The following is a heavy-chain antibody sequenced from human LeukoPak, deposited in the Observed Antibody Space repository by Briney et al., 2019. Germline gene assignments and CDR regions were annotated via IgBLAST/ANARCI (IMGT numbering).Heavy chain of an antibody. CDR1: GGSLSGYY. D-gene: IGHD3-10*01. J-gene: IGHJ6*03. V-gene: IGHV4-34*01. CDR2: INHSGRN. Sequence: SATLSLTCAVSGGSLSGYYWSWIRQPPGKGPEWIGEINHSGRNTYNTSFKRRVTLSVDTAKNQFSLRLSSVTAADTAAYYCARLFFAFGESYYYSYYMDVWGKGTTVTISS. CDR3: ARLFFAFGESYYYSYYMDV.